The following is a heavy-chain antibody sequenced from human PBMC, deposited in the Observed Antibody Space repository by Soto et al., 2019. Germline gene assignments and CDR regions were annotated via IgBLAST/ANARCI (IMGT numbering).Heavy chain of an antibody. CDR2: IFHGGTT. J-gene: IGHJ4*02. V-gene: IGHV4-38-2*01. CDR1: RYSISSGYY. Sequence: SETLSLTCFVSRYSISSGYYWDWIRQPPGKGLEWIGSIFHGGTTYYNPSLKSRLTISVDTSKNQFSLTLSSVTAADTAVYYCARHADSSSYYYTFDYWGQGSLVTVSS. CDR3: ARHADSSSYYYTFDY. D-gene: IGHD3-22*01.